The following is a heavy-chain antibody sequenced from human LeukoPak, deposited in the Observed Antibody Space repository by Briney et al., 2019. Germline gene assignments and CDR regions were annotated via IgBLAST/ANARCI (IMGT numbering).Heavy chain of an antibody. Sequence: SETLSLTCAVSGGSISSSNWWSWVRQPPGKGLEWIGEIYHSGSTYYNPSLKSRVTISVDTSKNQFSLKLSSVTAADTAVYYCARSSSGSYSWFDPWGQGTLVTVSS. CDR3: ARSSSGSYSWFDP. CDR1: GGSISSSNW. CDR2: IYHSGST. D-gene: IGHD1-26*01. V-gene: IGHV4-4*02. J-gene: IGHJ5*02.